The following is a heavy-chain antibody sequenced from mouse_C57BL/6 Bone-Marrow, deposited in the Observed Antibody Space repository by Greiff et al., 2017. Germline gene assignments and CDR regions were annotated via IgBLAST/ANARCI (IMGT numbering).Heavy chain of an antibody. CDR2: IHPNSGST. V-gene: IGHV1-64*01. J-gene: IGHJ2*01. Sequence: VQLKQPGAELVKPGASVKLSCKASGYTFTSYWMHWVKQRPGQGLEWIGMIHPNSGSTDYNEKFKSKGTLTVDKSSSTAYMQLSSLTSEDSAVYYCARCLNWDGRDYWGQGTTLTVSS. D-gene: IGHD4-1*01. CDR3: ARCLNWDGRDY. CDR1: GYTFTSYW.